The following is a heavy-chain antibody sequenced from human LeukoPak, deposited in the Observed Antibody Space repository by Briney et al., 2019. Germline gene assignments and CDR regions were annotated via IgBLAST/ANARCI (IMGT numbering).Heavy chain of an antibody. CDR2: INDDGTST. CDR3: ARVYGPGMDEYFHL. Sequence: GGSLRLSCAASGFTFSGAWMHWVRQAPGKGLVWVSRINDDGTSTRYADSVKGRFIISRDNAKDTLYLQMNSLRAEDTAVYYCARVYGPGMDEYFHLWGQGTLVTVSS. J-gene: IGHJ1*01. V-gene: IGHV3-74*01. CDR1: GFTFSGAW. D-gene: IGHD3-10*01.